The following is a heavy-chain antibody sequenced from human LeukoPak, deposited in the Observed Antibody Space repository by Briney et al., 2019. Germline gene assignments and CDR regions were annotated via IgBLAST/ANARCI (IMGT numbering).Heavy chain of an antibody. J-gene: IGHJ2*01. Sequence: PGGSLRLSCAASGFTFSDYYMSWIRQAPGKGLEWVSYISSSGGTIYYADSVKGRFTISRDNAKNSLYLQMNSLRAEDTAVYYCARDRRHLRGYFDLWGRGTLVTVSS. CDR3: ARDRRHLRGYFDL. CDR2: ISSSGGTI. CDR1: GFTFSDYY. V-gene: IGHV3-11*01.